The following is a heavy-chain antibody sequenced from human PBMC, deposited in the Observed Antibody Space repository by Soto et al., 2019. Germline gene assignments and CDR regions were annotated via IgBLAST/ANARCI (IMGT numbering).Heavy chain of an antibody. Sequence: HPGGSLRLSCAASGFTFSSYGMHWVRQAPGKGLEWVAVIWYDGSNKYYADSVKGRFTISRDNSKNTLYLQMNSLRAEDTAVYYCARDPLVVPAAMEGGNYYYYMDVWGKGTTVTVSS. CDR3: ARDPLVVPAAMEGGNYYYYMDV. V-gene: IGHV3-33*01. CDR1: GFTFSSYG. CDR2: IWYDGSNK. D-gene: IGHD2-2*01. J-gene: IGHJ6*03.